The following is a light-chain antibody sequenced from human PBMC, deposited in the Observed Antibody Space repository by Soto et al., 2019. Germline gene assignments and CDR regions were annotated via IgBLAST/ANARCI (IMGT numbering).Light chain of an antibody. CDR2: GAS. J-gene: IGKJ3*01. Sequence: EIVMTQSPATLSVSPGERATLSCRASQSVSSNLAWYQQKPGQAPMLLIYGASTRATGIPARFSGSGSGTEFTLTISSLQSEDFAVYYCQQYNNWLFSCGPGTKVDIK. V-gene: IGKV3-15*01. CDR3: QQYNNWLFS. CDR1: QSVSSN.